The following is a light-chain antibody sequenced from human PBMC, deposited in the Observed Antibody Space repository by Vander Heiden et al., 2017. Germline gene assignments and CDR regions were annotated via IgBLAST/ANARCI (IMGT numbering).Light chain of an antibody. CDR1: QSISSY. J-gene: IGKJ1*01. CDR2: AAS. Sequence: DIQMTQSPSSLSASVGDRVTITCRASQSISSYLNWYQQKPGKAPKLLIYAASNLQSGVPSRFSGSGSGTDFTLTISRLQPEDFATYYSQQSDSTPITFGQGTKVEIK. CDR3: QQSDSTPIT. V-gene: IGKV1-39*01.